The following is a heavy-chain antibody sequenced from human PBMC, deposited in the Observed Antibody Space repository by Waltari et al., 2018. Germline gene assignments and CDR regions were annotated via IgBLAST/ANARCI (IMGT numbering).Heavy chain of an antibody. Sequence: EVQLVESGGGLIQPGGSLRLSCSASGFTVSSNYMSWVRQAPGKGLEWVSVIYSGGSTYYADSVKGRFTISRDNSKNTLYLQMNSLRAEDTAVYYCAKKLAMVRGPDYWGQGTLVTVSS. J-gene: IGHJ4*02. CDR2: IYSGGST. CDR1: GFTVSSNY. V-gene: IGHV3-53*01. CDR3: AKKLAMVRGPDY. D-gene: IGHD3-10*01.